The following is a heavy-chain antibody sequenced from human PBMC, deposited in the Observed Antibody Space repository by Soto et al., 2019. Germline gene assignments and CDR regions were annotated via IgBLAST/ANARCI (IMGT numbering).Heavy chain of an antibody. CDR3: ARDGEWELLINFDY. CDR2: IWYDGSNK. D-gene: IGHD1-26*01. V-gene: IGHV3-33*01. CDR1: GFTFSSYG. J-gene: IGHJ4*02. Sequence: QVQLVESGGGVVQPGRSLRLSCAASGFTFSSYGMHWVRQAPGKGLEWVAVIWYDGSNKYYADSVKGRFTISRDNSKNTLYLQMNSLRAEDTAVYYCARDGEWELLINFDYWGQGTLVTVSS.